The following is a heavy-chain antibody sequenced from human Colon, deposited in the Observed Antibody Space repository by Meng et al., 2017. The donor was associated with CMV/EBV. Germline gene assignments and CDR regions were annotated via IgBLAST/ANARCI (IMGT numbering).Heavy chain of an antibody. D-gene: IGHD3-3*01. Sequence: GESLKISCAASGFTFSNAWMSWVRQAPGKGLEWVGRIKSKTDGGTTDYAAPVKGRFTISKDNSKNTLHLQMSSLRAEDTAVYYCAKNLALFGVATNTGMDVWGQGTTVTVSS. CDR2: IKSKTDGGTT. CDR3: AKNLALFGVATNTGMDV. J-gene: IGHJ6*02. V-gene: IGHV3-15*01. CDR1: GFTFSNAW.